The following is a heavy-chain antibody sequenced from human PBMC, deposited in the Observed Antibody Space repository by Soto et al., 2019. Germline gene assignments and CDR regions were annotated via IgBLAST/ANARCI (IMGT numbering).Heavy chain of an antibody. CDR2: IGTAGDT. CDR1: GFTFSSYD. CDR3: ARGRAVAGTIDY. D-gene: IGHD6-19*01. Sequence: GGSLRLSCAASGFTFSSYDMNWVRQATGKGLEWVSAIGTAGDTYYPGSVKGRFTISRENAKNSLYLQMNSLRAGDTAVYYCARGRAVAGTIDYWGQGTLVTVSS. J-gene: IGHJ4*02. V-gene: IGHV3-13*01.